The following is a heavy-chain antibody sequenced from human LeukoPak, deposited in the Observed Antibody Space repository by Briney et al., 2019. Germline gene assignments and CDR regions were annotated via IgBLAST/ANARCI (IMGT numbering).Heavy chain of an antibody. CDR3: ARVPQEMATIRPQYYYYMDV. CDR2: IIPIFGTA. Sequence: GASVKVSCKASGYTFTNHYMHWVRQAPGQGLEWMGGIIPIFGTANYAQKFQGRVTITADKSTSTAYMELSSLRSEDTAVYYCARVPQEMATIRPQYYYYMDVWGKGTTVTVSS. CDR1: GYTFTNHY. D-gene: IGHD5-24*01. V-gene: IGHV1-69*06. J-gene: IGHJ6*03.